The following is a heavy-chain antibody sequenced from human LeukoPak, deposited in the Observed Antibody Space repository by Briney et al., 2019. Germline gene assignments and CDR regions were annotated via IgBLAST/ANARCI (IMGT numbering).Heavy chain of an antibody. CDR1: GFTFSSYA. CDR2: ISYDGSNK. J-gene: IGHJ4*02. Sequence: PGRSLRLSCAASGFTFSSYAMHWVRQAPGKGLEWVAVISYDGSNKYYADSVKRRFTISRDNSKNTLYLQMNSLRAEDTAVYYCAREGYCSSTSCYIDYWGQGTLVTVSS. D-gene: IGHD2-2*02. CDR3: AREGYCSSTSCYIDY. V-gene: IGHV3-30*01.